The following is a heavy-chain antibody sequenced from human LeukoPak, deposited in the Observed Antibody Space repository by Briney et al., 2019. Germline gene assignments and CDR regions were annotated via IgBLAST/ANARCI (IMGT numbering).Heavy chain of an antibody. Sequence: GESLKISCKASGYIFTTYWIGWVRQMPGKGLEWMGFIYPGDSDTRYSPSFQGQVTISADKSISTAYLQWSSLKASDTAMYYCARPPTERDFDYWGQGTLVTVSS. CDR3: ARPPTERDFDY. V-gene: IGHV5-51*01. CDR1: GYIFTTYW. J-gene: IGHJ4*02. CDR2: IYPGDSDT.